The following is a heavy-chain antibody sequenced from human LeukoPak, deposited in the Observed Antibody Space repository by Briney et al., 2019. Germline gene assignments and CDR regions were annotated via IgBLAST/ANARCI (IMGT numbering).Heavy chain of an antibody. CDR3: AILRADYGDYVGEFQH. CDR2: IYPGDSDT. D-gene: IGHD4-17*01. J-gene: IGHJ1*01. V-gene: IGHV5-51*03. Sequence: GESLKISCKGSGYSFTSYWIGWVRQMPGKGLEWMGIIYPGDSDTRYSPSFQGQVTISADKSISTAYLQWSSLKASDTATYYCAILRADYGDYVGEFQHWGEGTLVTVSS. CDR1: GYSFTSYW.